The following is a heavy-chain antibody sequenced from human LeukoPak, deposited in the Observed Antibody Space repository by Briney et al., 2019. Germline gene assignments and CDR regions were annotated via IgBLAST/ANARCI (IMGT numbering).Heavy chain of an antibody. CDR3: ARHGKGVTYFYTFDI. CDR2: IYTSGST. V-gene: IGHV4-4*07. Sequence: SETLSLTCTVSGGSISSYYWSWIRQPAGKGLEWIGRIYTSGSTNYNPSLKSRVTISVDTSKNQFSLKLSSVTAADTAVYYCARHGKGVTYFYTFDIWGQGTLVTVSS. J-gene: IGHJ4*02. D-gene: IGHD2/OR15-2a*01. CDR1: GGSISSYY.